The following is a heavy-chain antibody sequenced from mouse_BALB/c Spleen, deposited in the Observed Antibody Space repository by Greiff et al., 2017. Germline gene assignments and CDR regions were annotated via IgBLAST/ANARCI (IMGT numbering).Heavy chain of an antibody. V-gene: IGHV7-1*02. CDR1: GFTFSDFY. CDR3: ARDADGRWYFDV. CDR2: SRNKANDYTT. D-gene: IGHD2-3*01. Sequence: EVKVVESGGGLVQPGGSLRLSCATSGFTFSDFYMEWVRQPPGKRLEWIAASRNKANDYTTEYSASVKGRFIVSRDTSQSILYLQMNALRAEDTAIYYCARDADGRWYFDVWGAGTTVTVTS. J-gene: IGHJ1*01.